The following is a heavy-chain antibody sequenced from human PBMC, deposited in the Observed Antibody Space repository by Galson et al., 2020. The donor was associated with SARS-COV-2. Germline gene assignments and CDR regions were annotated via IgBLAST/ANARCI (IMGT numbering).Heavy chain of an antibody. J-gene: IGHJ4*02. CDR1: GGSFSGYY. CDR2: INHSGST. V-gene: IGHV4-34*01. CDR3: ARDSGSSWIFYFDY. D-gene: IGHD6-13*01. Sequence: SETLSLTCAVYGGSFSGYYWSWIRQPPGKGLEWIGEINHSGSTNYNPSLKIRVTISVDTSKNQFSLKLSSVTAADTAVYYCARDSGSSWIFYFDYWGQGTLVTVSS.